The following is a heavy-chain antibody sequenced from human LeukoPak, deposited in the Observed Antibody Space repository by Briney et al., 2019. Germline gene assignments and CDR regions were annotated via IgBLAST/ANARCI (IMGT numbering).Heavy chain of an antibody. Sequence: SETLSLTCTVSGGSASSGSYYWSWIRQPAGKGLEWIGRIYTSGSTNYNPSLKSRATLSVDTSKNQFSLKLSSVTAADTAVYYCARDPSAVAAGWFDPWGQGTLVTVSS. CDR1: GGSASSGSYY. J-gene: IGHJ5*02. CDR3: ARDPSAVAAGWFDP. V-gene: IGHV4-61*02. D-gene: IGHD6-19*01. CDR2: IYTSGST.